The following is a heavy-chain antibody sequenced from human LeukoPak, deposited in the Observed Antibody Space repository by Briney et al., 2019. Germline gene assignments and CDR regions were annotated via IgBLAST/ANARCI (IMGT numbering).Heavy chain of an antibody. V-gene: IGHV3-21*01. Sequence: PGVSLRLYCAASGFTFRSYSMNWVRQARGKGLEWVSSISSSSSYIYYADSVKGRFTISRDNAKNSLYLQMNSLRAEDTAVYYCARAVVVAHFDPWGQGTLVTVSS. CDR1: GFTFRSYS. J-gene: IGHJ5*02. CDR3: ARAVVVAHFDP. CDR2: ISSSSSYI. D-gene: IGHD2-21*01.